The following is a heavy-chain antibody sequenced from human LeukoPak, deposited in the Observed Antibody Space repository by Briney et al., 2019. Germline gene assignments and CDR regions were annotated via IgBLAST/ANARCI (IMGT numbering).Heavy chain of an antibody. Sequence: ASVKVSCKAPGYTFTGYYMHWVRQAPGQGLEWMGRINPNSGGTNYAQKFQGRVTMTRDTSISTAYMELSRLRSDDTAVYYCACRSSSGLEAWDYWGQGTLVTVSS. CDR1: GYTFTGYY. CDR2: INPNSGGT. V-gene: IGHV1-2*06. D-gene: IGHD6-6*01. CDR3: ACRSSSGLEAWDY. J-gene: IGHJ4*02.